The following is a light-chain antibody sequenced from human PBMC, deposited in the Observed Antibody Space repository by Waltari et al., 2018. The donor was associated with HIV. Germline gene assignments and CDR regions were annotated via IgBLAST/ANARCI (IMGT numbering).Light chain of an antibody. CDR3: STWDESQSFQV. CDR2: SNN. CDR1: NSNIGSSP. Sequence: QPVLTQLPSMSGTPGQTVTISCSGRNSNIGSSPMSWYQHLPGTTPRLLIYSNNERPSGVPDRFSGSKSGTSASLTISGLRSEDEADYYCSTWDESQSFQVFGGGTKVTVL. J-gene: IGLJ3*02. V-gene: IGLV1-47*01.